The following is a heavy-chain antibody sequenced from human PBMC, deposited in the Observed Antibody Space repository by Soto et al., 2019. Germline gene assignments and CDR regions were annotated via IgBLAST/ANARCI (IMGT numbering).Heavy chain of an antibody. CDR1: GFTFSSYA. CDR2: ISGSGGST. J-gene: IGHJ6*03. Sequence: EVQLLESGGGLVQPGGSLRLSCAASGFTFSSYAMSWVRQAPGKGLEWVSAISGSGGSTYYADSVKGRFTISRDNSKNTLYLQMHSLRAEDTAVYYCAKDIAAPFFGSGYYYYMDVWGKGTTVTVSS. D-gene: IGHD6-6*01. V-gene: IGHV3-23*01. CDR3: AKDIAAPFFGSGYYYYMDV.